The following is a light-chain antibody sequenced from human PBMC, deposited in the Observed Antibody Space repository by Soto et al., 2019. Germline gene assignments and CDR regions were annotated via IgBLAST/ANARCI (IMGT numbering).Light chain of an antibody. CDR1: QSLSGNY. Sequence: EIVLTQSPGTLSLSPGERATLSCRASQSLSGNYLAWYQQKPGQAPRLLIFGVSSRATGIPDRFSGSGSGTDFTLTINRLEPEDFAVYYCQQRSNWPPYTFGQGTKLEIK. V-gene: IGKV3D-20*02. CDR3: QQRSNWPPYT. J-gene: IGKJ2*01. CDR2: GVS.